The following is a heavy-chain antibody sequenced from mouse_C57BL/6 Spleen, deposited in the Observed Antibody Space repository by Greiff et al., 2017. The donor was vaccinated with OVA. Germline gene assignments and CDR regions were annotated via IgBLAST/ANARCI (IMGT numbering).Heavy chain of an antibody. D-gene: IGHD2-4*01. CDR2: IDPETGGT. CDR1: GYTFTDYE. Sequence: VQLKESGAELVRPGASVTLSCKASGYTFTDYEMHWVKQTPVHGLEWIGAIDPETGGTAYNQKFKGKAILTADKSSSTAYMELRSLTSEDSAVYYCTRRGDYPMDYWGQGTSVTVSS. CDR3: TRRGDYPMDY. J-gene: IGHJ4*01. V-gene: IGHV1-15*01.